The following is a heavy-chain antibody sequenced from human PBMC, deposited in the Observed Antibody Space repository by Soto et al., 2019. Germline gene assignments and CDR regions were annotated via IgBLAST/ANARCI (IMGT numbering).Heavy chain of an antibody. CDR2: ISGSGGST. CDR3: AKNKRVPTMIVVVILDY. Sequence: PGGSLRLSCAASGFTFSSYSMNWVRQAPGKGLEWVSAISGSGGSTYYADSVKGRFTISRDNSKNTLYLQMSSLRAEDTAVYYCAKNKRVPTMIVVVILDYWGQGTLVTVSS. J-gene: IGHJ4*02. V-gene: IGHV3-23*01. CDR1: GFTFSSYS. D-gene: IGHD3-22*01.